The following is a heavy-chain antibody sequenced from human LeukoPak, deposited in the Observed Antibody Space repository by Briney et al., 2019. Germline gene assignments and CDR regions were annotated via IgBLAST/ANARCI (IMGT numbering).Heavy chain of an antibody. CDR3: ARGVTGTTGWFDP. V-gene: IGHV3-30*03. CDR1: GFTLSSYG. J-gene: IGHJ5*02. CDR2: ISDDGNNK. Sequence: AGGSLRLSCAASGFTLSSYGMHWVRQAPGKGLEWVTVISDDGNNKYYADSVKGRFTISRDNAKNSLYLQMNSLRAEDTAVYYCARGVTGTTGWFDPWGQGTLVTVSS. D-gene: IGHD1-20*01.